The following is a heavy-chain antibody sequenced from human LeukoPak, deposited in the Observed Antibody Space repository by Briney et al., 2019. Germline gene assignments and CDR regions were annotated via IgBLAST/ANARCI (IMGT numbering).Heavy chain of an antibody. V-gene: IGHV4-34*01. CDR2: INHSGST. CDR1: GGSFSGYY. J-gene: IGHJ4*02. CDR3: ARGLRRPTAARFDY. Sequence: SETLSLTCAVYGGSFSGYYWSWIRQPPGKGLEWIGEINHSGSTNYNPSLKSRVTISVDTSKNQFSLKLSSVTAADTAVYYCARGLRRPTAARFDYWGQGTLVTVSS.